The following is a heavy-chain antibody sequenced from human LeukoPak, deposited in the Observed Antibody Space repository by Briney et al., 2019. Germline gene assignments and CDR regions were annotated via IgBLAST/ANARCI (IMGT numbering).Heavy chain of an antibody. CDR1: GVSFSGYY. J-gene: IGHJ6*02. Sequence: PSETLSLTCAVYGVSFSGYYWSWIRQPPGKGLEWIGEINHSGSTNYNPSLKSRVTISVDTSKNQFSLKLSSVTAADTAVYYCARNHYDFWSGYYYGYYYYGMDVWGQGTTVTVSS. CDR3: ARNHYDFWSGYYYGYYYYGMDV. D-gene: IGHD3-3*01. CDR2: INHSGST. V-gene: IGHV4-34*01.